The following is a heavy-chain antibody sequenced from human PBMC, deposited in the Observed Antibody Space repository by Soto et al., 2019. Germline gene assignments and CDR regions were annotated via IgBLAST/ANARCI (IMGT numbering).Heavy chain of an antibody. Sequence: SETLSLSCTVSGGSVSSGSFYWSWIRRPPGKGLEWIGYFYDSGSTNYNPSLRSRVTMSVDTSKNQFSLKLSSVTAADTAVYYCARVPTYYQDSIGYQPFHPWGQGTLVTVSS. CDR2: FYDSGST. CDR3: ARVPTYYQDSIGYQPFHP. J-gene: IGHJ5*02. D-gene: IGHD3-22*01. V-gene: IGHV4-61*01. CDR1: GGSVSSGSFY.